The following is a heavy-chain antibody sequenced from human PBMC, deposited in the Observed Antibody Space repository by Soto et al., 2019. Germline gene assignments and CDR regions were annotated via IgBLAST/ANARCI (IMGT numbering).Heavy chain of an antibody. D-gene: IGHD3-10*01. CDR2: IYSGGYT. J-gene: IGHJ4*02. V-gene: IGHV3-53*01. Sequence: EVQLVESGGGLIQPGGSLRLSCAVSGFTVSNNYMSWVRQAPGKGLEGVSVIYSGGYTAYGDSVKGRFTISRDNSKNTLYLKMKSPGPGNPALYFCGSHPGGGGYWGQGTLVTVSS. CDR1: GFTVSNNY. CDR3: GSHPGGGGY.